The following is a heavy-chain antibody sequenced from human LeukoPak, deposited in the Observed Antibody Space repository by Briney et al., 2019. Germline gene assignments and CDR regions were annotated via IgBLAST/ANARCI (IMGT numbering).Heavy chain of an antibody. J-gene: IGHJ2*01. V-gene: IGHV1-69*05. CDR2: IIPIFGTA. Sequence: ASVKVSCKASGVTFSSYAISWVRQAPGQGLEWMGRIIPIFGTANYAQKFQGRVTITTDESTSTAYMELSSLRSEDTAVYYCARAHVAVTTSWYFDLWGRGTLVTVSS. D-gene: IGHD4-17*01. CDR3: ARAHVAVTTSWYFDL. CDR1: GVTFSSYA.